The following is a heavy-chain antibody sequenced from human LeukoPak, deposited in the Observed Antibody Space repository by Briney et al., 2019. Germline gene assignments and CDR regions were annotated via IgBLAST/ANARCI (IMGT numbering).Heavy chain of an antibody. D-gene: IGHD6-19*01. CDR2: INTNTGNP. V-gene: IGHV7-4-1*02. J-gene: IGHJ4*02. Sequence: ASVKVSCKASGYTFSNYAMKWVRQAPGQGLEWMGWINTNTGNPTYAQGFTGRFVFSLDTSVSTAYLQISSLKAEDTAVYYCARGIAVAGTDYWGQGTLVTVSS. CDR3: ARGIAVAGTDY. CDR1: GYTFSNYA.